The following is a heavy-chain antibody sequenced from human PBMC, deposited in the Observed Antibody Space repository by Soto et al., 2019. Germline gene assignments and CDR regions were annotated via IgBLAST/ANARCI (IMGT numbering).Heavy chain of an antibody. D-gene: IGHD1-26*01. CDR2: IKYSGTT. J-gene: IGHJ6*01. CDR1: GGSISSSRCH. Sequence: SETLSLTCTVSGGSISSSRCHWGWIRQAPGKGLEWIASIKYSGTTFYNPSLKSRVTLSVDKSKNQYSLKLSSVTAADTAVYYCARVAGSYYYGMDVWAQGTTVTVSS. V-gene: IGHV4-39*07. CDR3: ARVAGSYYYGMDV.